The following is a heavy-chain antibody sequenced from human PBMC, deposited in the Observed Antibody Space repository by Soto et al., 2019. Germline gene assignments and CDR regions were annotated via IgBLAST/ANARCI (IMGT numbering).Heavy chain of an antibody. CDR3: ARRVNVPCWYFDL. CDR1: GASISKTSSY. CDR2: INYSGTA. D-gene: IGHD3-10*02. J-gene: IGHJ2*01. V-gene: IGHV4-39*01. Sequence: QVELQQSGPGLVKPSETLSLTCTVSGASISKTSSYWGWIRQPPGKGLEWIGSINYSGTAYYNPSLKSRVTISVDTSRNQFSLRLTSVTAADTAFYFCARRVNVPCWYFDLWGREKPVIVSS.